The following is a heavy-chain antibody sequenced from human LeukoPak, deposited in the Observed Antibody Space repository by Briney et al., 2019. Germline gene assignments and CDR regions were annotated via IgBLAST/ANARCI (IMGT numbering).Heavy chain of an antibody. CDR2: ISAYNGNI. J-gene: IGHJ5*02. CDR3: ARDNSVGDIAWWFDP. CDR1: GYTFTSYG. Sequence: GASVKVSCKASGYTFTSYGISWVRQAPGQGLEWMGWISAYNGNIDYAQKLQGRVTMTTDTSTSTDYMELSSLRSEDTAVYYCARDNSVGDIAWWFDPWGQGTLVTVSS. V-gene: IGHV1-18*01. D-gene: IGHD3-16*02.